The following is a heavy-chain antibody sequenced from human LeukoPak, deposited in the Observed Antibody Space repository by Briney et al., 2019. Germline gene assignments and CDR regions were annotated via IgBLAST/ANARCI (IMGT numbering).Heavy chain of an antibody. CDR1: GFTFSSYA. D-gene: IGHD6-13*01. CDR2: ISYDGSNK. J-gene: IGHJ2*01. CDR3: AKVGSSWYWYFDL. V-gene: IGHV3-30-3*01. Sequence: GGSLRLSCAASGFTFSSYAMHWVRQAPGKGLKWVAVISYDGSNKYYADSVKGRFTISRDNSKNTLYLQMNSLRAEDTAVYYCAKVGSSWYWYFDLWGRGTLVTVSS.